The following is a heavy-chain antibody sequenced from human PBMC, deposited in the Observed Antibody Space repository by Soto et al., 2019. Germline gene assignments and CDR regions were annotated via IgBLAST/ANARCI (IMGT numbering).Heavy chain of an antibody. J-gene: IGHJ6*02. CDR3: APLSVSLSGPYGIHV. Sequence: NPSETLSLTCSVSGYSVSSSDYYWAWIRQPPGKGLEWIGSMLYSGLTYYNPSLKSRVTLSADTSKNQFSVRLNSVTASDTAVYYCAPLSVSLSGPYGIHVWGQGTTVTVSS. CDR2: MLYSGLT. V-gene: IGHV4-39*01. CDR1: GYSVSSSDYY. D-gene: IGHD2-15*01.